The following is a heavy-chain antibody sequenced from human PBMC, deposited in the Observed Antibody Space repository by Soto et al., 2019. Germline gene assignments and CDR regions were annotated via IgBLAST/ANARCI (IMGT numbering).Heavy chain of an antibody. V-gene: IGHV1-18*01. Sequence: ASVKVSCKASGYTFTKYGISWVRQDPGQGLEWMGWISAYNGNTNYPQSLQGRLTMTTDTSTTTAYMELRNLRSDDTAVYYCARDPYHVLMVNAPNLYGMDVWGQGTTVTVSS. J-gene: IGHJ6*02. CDR3: ARDPYHVLMVNAPNLYGMDV. CDR1: GYTFTKYG. CDR2: ISAYNGNT. D-gene: IGHD2-8*01.